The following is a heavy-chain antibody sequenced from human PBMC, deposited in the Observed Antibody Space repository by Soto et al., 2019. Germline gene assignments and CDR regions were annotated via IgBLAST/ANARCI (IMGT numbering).Heavy chain of an antibody. CDR3: AKDGGDVDSRGWTKSYFDF. Sequence: QVQLMESGGGVVQPGRSLRLSCAASGFTFSNYVMHWVRQAPGKGLEWVAIIYYDGSNKYYADSVRGRFTISRDNSKNTLYLQMGSLRAEDTAGYYWAKDGGDVDSRGWTKSYFDFWGQGTLVTVSS. CDR1: GFTFSNYV. V-gene: IGHV3-33*06. J-gene: IGHJ4*02. CDR2: IYYDGSNK. D-gene: IGHD6-19*01.